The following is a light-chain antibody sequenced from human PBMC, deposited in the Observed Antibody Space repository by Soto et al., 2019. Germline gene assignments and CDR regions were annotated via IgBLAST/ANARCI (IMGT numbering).Light chain of an antibody. CDR1: QSVSSY. CDR2: HAS. V-gene: IGKV3-11*01. Sequence: EIVLTQSPATLSLSPGERATLSCRASQSVSSYLAWYQQKPGQVPRLLIYHASNRATGIPARFSGSGSGTDFTLTISSLVPEDFAVYYCQQRANGPPMYTFGQGTKLEIK. J-gene: IGKJ2*01. CDR3: QQRANGPPMYT.